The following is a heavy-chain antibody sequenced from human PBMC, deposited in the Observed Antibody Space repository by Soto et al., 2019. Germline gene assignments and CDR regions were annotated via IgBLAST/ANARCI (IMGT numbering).Heavy chain of an antibody. Sequence: QVQLQESGPGLVKPSQTLSLTCTVSGGSISSGGYYWSWIRQHPRKGLEWIGYIYYSGSTYYNPSLKSRVTISVDTSKNQFSLKLSSVTAADTAVYYCARAPANYDILTGYYTSVDAFDIWGQGTMVTVSS. V-gene: IGHV4-31*03. CDR1: GGSISSGGYY. CDR2: IYYSGST. D-gene: IGHD3-9*01. J-gene: IGHJ3*02. CDR3: ARAPANYDILTGYYTSVDAFDI.